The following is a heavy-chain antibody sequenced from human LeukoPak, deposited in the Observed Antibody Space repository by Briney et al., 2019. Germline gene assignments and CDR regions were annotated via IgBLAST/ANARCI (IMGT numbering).Heavy chain of an antibody. CDR1: GFTFDDYG. D-gene: IGHD6-19*01. Sequence: GGSLRLSCAASGFTFDDYGMHWVRQPPGKGLEWVSGISWNSGNIGYADSVKGRFTISRGNAKNSLYLQMDSLRAEDTAFYYCAKVDGYNSGWYDYWGQGTLVTVSS. V-gene: IGHV3-9*01. J-gene: IGHJ4*02. CDR3: AKVDGYNSGWYDY. CDR2: ISWNSGNI.